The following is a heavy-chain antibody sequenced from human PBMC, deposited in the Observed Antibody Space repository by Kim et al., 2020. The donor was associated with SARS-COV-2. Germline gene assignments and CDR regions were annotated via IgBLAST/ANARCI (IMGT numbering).Heavy chain of an antibody. J-gene: IGHJ2*01. Sequence: GGSLRLSCAASGFTFGDYAMHCVRQAPGQGLEWVSGISWNSGSIGYADSVKGRFTISRDNAKNSLYLQMNSLRAEDTALYYCAKFWAILTGYYTRARPHFDLWGRGTLVTVSS. V-gene: IGHV3-9*01. CDR2: ISWNSGSI. D-gene: IGHD3-9*01. CDR1: GFTFGDYA. CDR3: AKFWAILTGYYTRARPHFDL.